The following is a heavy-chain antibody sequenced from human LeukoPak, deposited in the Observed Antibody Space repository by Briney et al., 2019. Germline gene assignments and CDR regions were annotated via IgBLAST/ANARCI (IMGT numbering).Heavy chain of an antibody. CDR3: ARDTYNYGSSAYYFDY. CDR2: IYHSGST. J-gene: IGHJ4*02. CDR1: GGSVSSYY. V-gene: IGHV4-4*07. Sequence: PSETLSLTCTVSGGSVSSYYWSWIRQPAGKGLEWIGSIYHSGSTYYNPSLKSRVTMSVDTSKNQFSLKLSSVTAADTAVYYCARDTYNYGSSAYYFDYWGQGTLVTVSS. D-gene: IGHD5-18*01.